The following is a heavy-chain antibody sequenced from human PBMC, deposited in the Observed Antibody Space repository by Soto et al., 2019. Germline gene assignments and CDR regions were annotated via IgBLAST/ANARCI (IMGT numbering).Heavy chain of an antibody. Sequence: PSETLSLTCTVSGSSISSYYWSWIRQPPGKGLEWIGYIYYSGSTNYNPSLKSRVTISVDTSKNQFSLKLSSVTAADTAVYYCARLVLDRGIFGVVIDAFDIWGQGTMVTVSS. J-gene: IGHJ3*02. CDR2: IYYSGST. CDR1: GSSISSYY. CDR3: ARLVLDRGIFGVVIDAFDI. D-gene: IGHD3-3*01. V-gene: IGHV4-59*08.